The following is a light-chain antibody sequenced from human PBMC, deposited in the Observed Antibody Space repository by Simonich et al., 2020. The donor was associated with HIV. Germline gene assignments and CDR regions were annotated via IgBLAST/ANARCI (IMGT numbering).Light chain of an antibody. J-gene: IGKJ4*01. V-gene: IGKV1-9*01. CDR1: QDISSY. Sequence: DIQLTQSPSFLSASVGDRVTITCRASQDISSYLAWYQQKPGEAPKLLIYAASTLQSGVPSSFSGSGSGTEFTLTISSLQPEDFATYYCQQLNSYPRALTFGGGTKVEIK. CDR2: AAS. CDR3: QQLNSYPRALT.